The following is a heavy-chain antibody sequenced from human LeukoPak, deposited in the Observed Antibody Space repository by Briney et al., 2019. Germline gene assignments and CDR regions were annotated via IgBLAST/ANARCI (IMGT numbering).Heavy chain of an antibody. V-gene: IGHV1-18*01. Sequence: GASVKVSCKASGYTFTSYGISWVRQAPGQGLEWMGWISAYNGNTNYAQKVQGRVTMTTDTSTSTAYMELRSLRSDDTAVYCCARDLDAAAGNWFDPWGQGTLVTVSS. CDR2: ISAYNGNT. CDR1: GYTFTSYG. J-gene: IGHJ5*02. D-gene: IGHD6-13*01. CDR3: ARDLDAAAGNWFDP.